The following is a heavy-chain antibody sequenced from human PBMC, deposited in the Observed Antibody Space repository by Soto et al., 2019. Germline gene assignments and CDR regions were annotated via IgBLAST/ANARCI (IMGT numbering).Heavy chain of an antibody. D-gene: IGHD6-13*01. CDR2: INPNSGTT. Sequence: ASVKVSCKASGGTFSSYAISWVRQAPGQGLEWMGWINPNSGTTNYAQKFQGRVTMTRDTSISTAYMELSRLRSDDTAVYYCARAAASSSWGLDYWGQGTLVTVSS. CDR1: GGTFSSYA. J-gene: IGHJ4*02. V-gene: IGHV1-2*02. CDR3: ARAAASSSWGLDY.